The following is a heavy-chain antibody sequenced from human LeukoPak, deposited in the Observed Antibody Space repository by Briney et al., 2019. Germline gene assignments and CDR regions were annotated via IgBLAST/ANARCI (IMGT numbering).Heavy chain of an antibody. Sequence: ASVKVSCKASGYTFTSYYMHWVRQAPGQGLEWMGWITPNSGGTKYAQTFRGRVTMAWGTSISTAYMELSRLTSDDTAVYYCARDRADNWDRSGYYPDAFDIWGQGTLVTVS. J-gene: IGHJ3*02. D-gene: IGHD3-22*01. V-gene: IGHV1-2*02. CDR2: ITPNSGGT. CDR3: ARDRADNWDRSGYYPDAFDI. CDR1: GYTFTSYY.